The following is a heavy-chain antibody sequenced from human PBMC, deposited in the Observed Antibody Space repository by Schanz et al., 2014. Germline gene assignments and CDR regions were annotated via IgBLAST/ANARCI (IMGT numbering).Heavy chain of an antibody. J-gene: IGHJ5*02. CDR1: GYTFTSYS. CDR3: ARLPNLRWGWFDP. Sequence: QVQLVQSGAEVKKPGASVKVSCKASGYTFTSYSIHWVRQAPGQGLEWMGWINVGNGNTEYSQKFQGRVTITRDTLASTAYMEVSSLRSEDTAVYYCARLPNLRWGWFDPWGQGTLXIVSS. CDR2: INVGNGNT. V-gene: IGHV1-3*01. D-gene: IGHD3-16*01.